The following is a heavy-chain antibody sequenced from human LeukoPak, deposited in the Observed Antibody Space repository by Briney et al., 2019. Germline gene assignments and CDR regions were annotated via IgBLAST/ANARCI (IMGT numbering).Heavy chain of an antibody. CDR1: EFTFSGYT. V-gene: IGHV3-21*05. J-gene: IGHJ4*02. Sequence: GGSLRLSCASAEFTFSGYTMNWVRQAPGKGLEWVSYISPDSTEIYYADSVKGRFTISRDNAKNSLYLQMNSLRAEGTAVYYCASGMRVGPNIWGQGTLVTVSS. CDR2: ISPDSTEI. CDR3: ASGMRVGPNI. D-gene: IGHD1-26*01.